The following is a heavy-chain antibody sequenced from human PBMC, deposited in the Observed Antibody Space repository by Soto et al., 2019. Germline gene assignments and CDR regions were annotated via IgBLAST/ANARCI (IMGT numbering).Heavy chain of an antibody. CDR3: ARVEGGYYDSSGSYLGEYFHH. Sequence: GASVKVSCKASGYTFSSYGLSWVRQAPGQGLEWVGWTTPYNGNINYAQKFQGRVTMTSDTSTSTAYMELRSLRSDDTAVFYCARVEGGYYDSSGSYLGEYFHHWGQGTLVTVSS. CDR2: TTPYNGNI. J-gene: IGHJ1*01. CDR1: GYTFSSYG. V-gene: IGHV1-18*01. D-gene: IGHD3-22*01.